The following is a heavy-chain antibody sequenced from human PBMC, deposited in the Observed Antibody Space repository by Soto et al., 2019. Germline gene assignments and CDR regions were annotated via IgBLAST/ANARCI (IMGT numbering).Heavy chain of an antibody. D-gene: IGHD6-13*01. Sequence: HPGGSLGLSCSSSGFPFISYGMHWVRQAPGKGLEWVAVISYDGSNKYYADSVKGRFTISRDNSKNTLYPQMNSLRAEDTAVYYCAREGYSSSLNYWGQGTLVTVSS. V-gene: IGHV3-30*03. CDR1: GFPFISYG. CDR3: AREGYSSSLNY. J-gene: IGHJ4*02. CDR2: ISYDGSNK.